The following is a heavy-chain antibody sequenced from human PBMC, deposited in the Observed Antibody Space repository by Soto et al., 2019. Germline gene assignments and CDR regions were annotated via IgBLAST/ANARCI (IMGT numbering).Heavy chain of an antibody. CDR3: ARGRIRVVVVAATKGVIWFDP. V-gene: IGHV4-34*01. CDR1: CGVFSGYY. CDR2: IKHSGST. D-gene: IGHD2-15*01. Sequence: SETLFPTCAVYCGVFSGYYWSRIRQPPGKGLEWIGEIKHSGSTNYNPSLKSRVTISVDTSKNQFSLKLSSVTAADTAVYYCARGRIRVVVVAATKGVIWFDPWGQGTLVPISS. J-gene: IGHJ5*02.